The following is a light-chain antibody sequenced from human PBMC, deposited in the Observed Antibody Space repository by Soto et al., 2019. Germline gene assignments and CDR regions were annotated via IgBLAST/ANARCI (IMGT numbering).Light chain of an antibody. CDR3: GSYAGPYSYV. CDR1: SSDVGAYNY. V-gene: IGLV2-11*01. J-gene: IGLJ1*01. CDR2: DVT. Sequence: QSVLTQPGSVCGSPGQSVTISCTGTSSDVGAYNYVSWYQQHPGNAPKLMIYDVTKRPSGVPDRFSGSKSANTASPTISGLQAEDEGDYFCGSYAGPYSYVFGTGTKVTVL.